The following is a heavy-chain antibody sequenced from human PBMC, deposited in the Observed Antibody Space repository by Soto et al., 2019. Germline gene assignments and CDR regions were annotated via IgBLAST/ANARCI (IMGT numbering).Heavy chain of an antibody. V-gene: IGHV3-7*03. Sequence: GGSLRLSCAASGFTFSSYWMSWVRQAPGKGLEWVANIKQDGSEKYYVDSVKGRFIISRDNAKNSLYLQMNSLRAEDTAVYYCARVVRDSSGYYYFDYWGQGTLVTVSS. CDR2: IKQDGSEK. J-gene: IGHJ4*02. CDR3: ARVVRDSSGYYYFDY. CDR1: GFTFSSYW. D-gene: IGHD3-22*01.